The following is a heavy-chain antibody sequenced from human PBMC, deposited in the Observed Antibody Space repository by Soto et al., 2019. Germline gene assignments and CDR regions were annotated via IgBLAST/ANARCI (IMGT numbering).Heavy chain of an antibody. CDR3: ARDMIVVVIPTPYYYGMDV. V-gene: IGHV3-30-3*01. CDR1: GFTFSSYA. J-gene: IGHJ6*02. CDR2: ISYDGSNK. Sequence: GGSLRLSCAASGFTFSSYAMHWVRQAPGKGLEWVAVISYDGSNKYYADSVKGRFTISRDNSKNTLYLQMNSLRAEDTAVYYCARDMIVVVIPTPYYYGMDVWGQGTKVTVSS. D-gene: IGHD3-22*01.